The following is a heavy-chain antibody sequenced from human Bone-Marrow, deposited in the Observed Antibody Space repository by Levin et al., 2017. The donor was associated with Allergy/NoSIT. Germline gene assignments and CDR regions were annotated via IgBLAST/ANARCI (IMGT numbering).Heavy chain of an antibody. CDR1: GTTYDEYA. D-gene: IGHD6-13*01. Sequence: GGSLRLSCVASGTTYDEYAMHWVRQTPGKGLEWVSGISWNSGSIGYADSVKGRFTISRDNGKNSLSLQMTSLRPEDTAVNYCVKERYSSRWYDWAYGMDVWGQGTTVTVSS. CDR3: VKERYSSRWYDWAYGMDV. J-gene: IGHJ6*02. CDR2: ISWNSGSI. V-gene: IGHV3-9*01.